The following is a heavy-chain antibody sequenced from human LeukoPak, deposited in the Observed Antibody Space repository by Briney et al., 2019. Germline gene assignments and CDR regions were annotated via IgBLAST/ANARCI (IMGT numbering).Heavy chain of an antibody. J-gene: IGHJ4*02. CDR2: IYYSGST. CDR1: GGSISSSSYY. Sequence: SETLSLTCTVSGGSISSSSYYWGWIRQPPGKGLEWIGSIYYSGSTYYNPSLKSRVTISVDTSKNQFSLKLSSVTAADTAVYYCARAYGTTVTPFDYWGQGTLVTVSS. D-gene: IGHD4-11*01. V-gene: IGHV4-39*07. CDR3: ARAYGTTVTPFDY.